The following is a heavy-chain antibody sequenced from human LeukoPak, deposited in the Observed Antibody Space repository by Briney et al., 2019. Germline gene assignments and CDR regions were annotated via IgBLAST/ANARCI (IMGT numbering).Heavy chain of an antibody. CDR1: DGSISSYY. V-gene: IGHV4-59*08. CDR2: IYYSGNT. Sequence: KASETLSLTCTVSDGSISSYYWSWVRQPPGKGLEWIGYIYYSGNTNYNPSLKSRLTMSADRSRNQFSLSLNSVTAADTAVYYCARINWNYFDYWGQGILVTVSS. CDR3: ARINWNYFDY. J-gene: IGHJ4*02. D-gene: IGHD1-1*01.